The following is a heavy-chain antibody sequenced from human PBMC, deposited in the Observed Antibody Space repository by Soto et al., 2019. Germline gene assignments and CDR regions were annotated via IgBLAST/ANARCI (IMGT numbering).Heavy chain of an antibody. CDR3: ARDKTTGLFDY. CDR2: INHSGST. CDR1: GGSFSGYY. J-gene: IGHJ4*02. Sequence: SETLSLTCAVYGGSFSGYYWTWIRPPPGTGLEWIGEINHSGSTNYNPSLKSRVTISVDTSKNQFPLRLTSVTAADTSVYYWARDKTTGLFDYWGQGTLVTVSS. V-gene: IGHV4-34*01. D-gene: IGHD1-7*01.